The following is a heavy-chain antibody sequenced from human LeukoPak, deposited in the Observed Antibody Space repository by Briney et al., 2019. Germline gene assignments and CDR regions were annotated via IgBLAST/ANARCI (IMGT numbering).Heavy chain of an antibody. Sequence: GGSLRLSCAASGFTFSSYGMHWVRQAPGQGLEWVAGISYDGRDKYYADSVKGRFTISTDNSKNTTNLQMNSLRAEDTAVYYCAKPRGGDSWAFDVWGQGTMVTVSS. J-gene: IGHJ3*01. CDR1: GFTFSSYG. CDR2: ISYDGRDK. D-gene: IGHD2-21*02. V-gene: IGHV3-30*18. CDR3: AKPRGGDSWAFDV.